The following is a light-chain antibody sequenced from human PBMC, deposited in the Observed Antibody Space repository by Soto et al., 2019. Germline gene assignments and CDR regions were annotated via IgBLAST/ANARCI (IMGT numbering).Light chain of an antibody. CDR1: QSISSY. CDR2: AAS. Sequence: DIQMTQSPSSLSASVGDRVTITCRASQSISSYLNWYQQKPGKAPKLLIYAASSLQSGVPSRFRGSGYGTAIPLTSSRLPPDDFAAYYCQQSYSTPLTFGPGPKVDIK. J-gene: IGKJ3*01. V-gene: IGKV1-39*01. CDR3: QQSYSTPLT.